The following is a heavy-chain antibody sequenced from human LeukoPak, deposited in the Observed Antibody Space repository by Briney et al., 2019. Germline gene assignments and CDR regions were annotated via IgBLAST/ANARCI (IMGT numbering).Heavy chain of an antibody. V-gene: IGHV1-2*02. D-gene: IGHD3-3*01. Sequence: ASVKVSCKASGYTFTGYYMHWVRQAPGQGLEWMGWINPNSGGTNYAQKFQGRVTMTEDTSTDTAYMELSSLRSEDTAVYYCATRPWSGYHYYFDYWGQGTLVTVSS. J-gene: IGHJ4*02. CDR1: GYTFTGYY. CDR2: INPNSGGT. CDR3: ATRPWSGYHYYFDY.